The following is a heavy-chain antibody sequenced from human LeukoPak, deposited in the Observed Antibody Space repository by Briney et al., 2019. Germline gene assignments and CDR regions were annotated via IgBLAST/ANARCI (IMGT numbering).Heavy chain of an antibody. CDR1: AFTFSSYA. J-gene: IGHJ4*02. V-gene: IGHV3-30*04. CDR3: AMPHDTEYYFDY. CDR2: ISYDGSNK. Sequence: GRSLRLSCAASAFTFSSYAMHWVRQAPGKGLEWVAVISYDGSNKYYADSVKGRFTISRDNSKNTLYLQMDSLRAEDTAVYYCAMPHDTEYYFDYWGQGTLVTVSS.